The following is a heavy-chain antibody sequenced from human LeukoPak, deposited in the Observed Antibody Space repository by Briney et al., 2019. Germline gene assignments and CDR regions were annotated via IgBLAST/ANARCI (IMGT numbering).Heavy chain of an antibody. CDR3: ARVPYGDYDFDY. D-gene: IGHD4-17*01. J-gene: IGHJ4*02. Sequence: PSETLSLTCTVSGGSISSGSYYWGWIRQPPGKGLEWIGSIYYSGSTFYNPSLKNRVTISVDTSKNQFSLKVSSVTAADTAVYYCARVPYGDYDFDYWGQGTLVTVSS. V-gene: IGHV4-39*07. CDR2: IYYSGST. CDR1: GGSISSGSYY.